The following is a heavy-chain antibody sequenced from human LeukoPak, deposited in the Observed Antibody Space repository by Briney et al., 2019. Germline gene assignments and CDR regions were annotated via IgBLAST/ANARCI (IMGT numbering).Heavy chain of an antibody. Sequence: GGSLRLSCAASGFTFSSYGMHWVRQATGKGLEWVAVIWYDGSNKYYADSVKGRFTISRDNSKNTLYLQMNSLRAEDTAVYYCARDQAVTTVNWFDPWGQGTLVTVSS. CDR1: GFTFSSYG. D-gene: IGHD4-17*01. CDR2: IWYDGSNK. J-gene: IGHJ5*02. CDR3: ARDQAVTTVNWFDP. V-gene: IGHV3-33*01.